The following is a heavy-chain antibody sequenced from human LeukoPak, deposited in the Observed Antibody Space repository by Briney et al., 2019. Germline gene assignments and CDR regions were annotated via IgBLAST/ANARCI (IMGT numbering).Heavy chain of an antibody. CDR1: GGTFSSYA. J-gene: IGHJ3*02. Sequence: EASVEVSCKASGGTFSSYAISWVRQAPGQGLEWMGGIIPIFGTANYAQKFQGRVTITADKSTSTAYMELSSLRSEDTAVYYCAREDDYYDSSGYQKDAFDIWGQGTMVTVSS. CDR3: AREDDYYDSSGYQKDAFDI. V-gene: IGHV1-69*06. D-gene: IGHD3-22*01. CDR2: IIPIFGTA.